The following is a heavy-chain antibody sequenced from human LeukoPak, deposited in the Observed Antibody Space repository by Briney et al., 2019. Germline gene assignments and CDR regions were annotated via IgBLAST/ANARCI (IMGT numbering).Heavy chain of an antibody. D-gene: IGHD5-18*01. Sequence: MTSETLSLTCSGSGGSISGFYWGWIRQPPGKGRVWVGYIYYSGSPTDNPSLNRRVTIAVPTSKTQLSLKLSSVSAADPAVYYCAGDKQPGDYWGQGTLVTVSS. CDR1: GGSISGFY. CDR3: AGDKQPGDY. V-gene: IGHV4-59*01. CDR2: IYYSGSP. J-gene: IGHJ4*02.